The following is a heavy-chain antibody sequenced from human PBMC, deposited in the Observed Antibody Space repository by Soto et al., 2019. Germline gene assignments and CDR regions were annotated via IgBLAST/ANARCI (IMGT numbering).Heavy chain of an antibody. CDR2: IYTSGST. CDR3: ARDFPPYCSSTSCYYYYGMDV. Sequence: SETLSLTCTVSGGSISSYYWSWIRQPAGKGLEWIGRIYTSGSTNYNPSLKSRVTMSVDTSKNQFSLKLSSVTAADTAVYYCARDFPPYCSSTSCYYYYGMDVWGQGTTVTVSS. D-gene: IGHD2-2*01. J-gene: IGHJ6*02. CDR1: GGSISSYY. V-gene: IGHV4-4*07.